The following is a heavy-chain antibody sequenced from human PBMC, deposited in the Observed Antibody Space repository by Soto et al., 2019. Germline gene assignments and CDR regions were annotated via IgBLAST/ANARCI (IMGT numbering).Heavy chain of an antibody. Sequence: GGSLRLSCAASGFTFSLSWMRWVRQGPGNRPVWVSRINSDGSITTYADSVKGRFTISRDNSKNTLYLQMNSLRAEDTAVYYCAKDGRYFGWLLLPVGYFDYWGQGTLVTVSS. J-gene: IGHJ4*02. CDR1: GFTFSLSW. CDR2: INSDGSIT. CDR3: AKDGRYFGWLLLPVGYFDY. V-gene: IGHV3-74*01. D-gene: IGHD3-9*01.